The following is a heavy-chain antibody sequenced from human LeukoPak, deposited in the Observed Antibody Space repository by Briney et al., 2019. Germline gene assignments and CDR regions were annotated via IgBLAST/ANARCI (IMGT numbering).Heavy chain of an antibody. D-gene: IGHD2-15*01. CDR1: GYTFTSYY. CDR2: INPSGGST. V-gene: IGHV1-46*01. Sequence: GASVKVSCKASGYTFTSYYMHWVRQAPGQGLEWMGIINPSGGSTSYAQKFQGRVTMTRDTSTSTVYMELSSLRSEDTAVYYCARDPGELGYCSGGSCYGDYWGQGTLVTVSS. J-gene: IGHJ4*02. CDR3: ARDPGELGYCSGGSCYGDY.